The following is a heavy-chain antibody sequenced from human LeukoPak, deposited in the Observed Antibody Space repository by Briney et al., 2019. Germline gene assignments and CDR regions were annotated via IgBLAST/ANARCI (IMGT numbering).Heavy chain of an antibody. J-gene: IGHJ4*02. D-gene: IGHD3-10*01. CDR1: GFTFSTSW. CDR2: IKQHGSEI. Sequence: GGSLRLSCAASGFTFSTSWMNWVRRAPGKGLEWVAPIKQHGSEIYYADSVKGRFTISRDDAASSLYLQMHSLRAEDTAVYYCATDRGTYWGQGTLVTVSS. CDR3: ATDRGTY. V-gene: IGHV3-7*01.